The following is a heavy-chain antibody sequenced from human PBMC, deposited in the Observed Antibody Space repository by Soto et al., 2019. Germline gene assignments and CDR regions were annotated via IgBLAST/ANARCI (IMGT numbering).Heavy chain of an antibody. J-gene: IGHJ4*02. V-gene: IGHV4-39*01. CDR2: IYYTGST. CDR3: VSRPHYGSGSYYTPDDY. Sequence: QLQLQESGPGLVKPSETLSLTCTVSGGSISRSSYYWGWIRQPPGKGLEWIGSIYYTGSTYYNPAHTSRVTISVDTSKNQFSLKLSSVTAADTAVYYCVSRPHYGSGSYYTPDDYWGQGTLVTVSS. CDR1: GGSISRSSYY. D-gene: IGHD3-10*01.